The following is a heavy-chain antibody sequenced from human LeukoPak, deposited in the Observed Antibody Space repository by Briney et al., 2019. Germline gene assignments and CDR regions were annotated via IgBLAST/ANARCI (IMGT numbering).Heavy chain of an antibody. D-gene: IGHD3-9*01. J-gene: IGHJ4*02. V-gene: IGHV3-30*18. CDR1: GFTFSSYG. CDR2: ISYDGSNK. Sequence: GGSLRLSCAASGFTFSSYGMHWVRQAPGKGLEWVAVISYDGSNKYYADSVKGRFTISRDNSKNTLYLQMNNLRGEDTAIYYCAKAANYDILTGYYLDYWGQGTLVTVSS. CDR3: AKAANYDILTGYYLDY.